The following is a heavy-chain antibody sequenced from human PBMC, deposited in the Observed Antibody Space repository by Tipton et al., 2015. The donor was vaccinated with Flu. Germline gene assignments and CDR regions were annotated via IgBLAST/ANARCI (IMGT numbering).Heavy chain of an antibody. CDR2: MYHSGST. D-gene: IGHD2-15*01. CDR3: ARAPAYCSGGTCYWSYFDY. V-gene: IGHV4-38-2*01. J-gene: IGHJ4*02. CDR1: GYSISSGYY. Sequence: AVSGYSISSGYYWGWIRQPPGKGLEWIGYMYHSGSTYYNPSLKSRVSISVDTSKNQFSLKLSSVTAADTAVYYCARAPAYCSGGTCYWSYFDYWGQGTLVAVSS.